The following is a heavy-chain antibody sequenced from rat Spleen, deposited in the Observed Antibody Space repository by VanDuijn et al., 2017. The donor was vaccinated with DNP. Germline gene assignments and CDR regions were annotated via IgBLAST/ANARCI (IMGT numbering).Heavy chain of an antibody. CDR3: TTGLGLAY. J-gene: IGHJ3*01. D-gene: IGHD4-1*01. V-gene: IGHV5-58*01. CDR1: GFIFSDFW. Sequence: EVQLVESGGGLVQPGGSLRLSCIASGFIFSDFWMTWVRQAPGKGLEWVAAINADGGTTYYPDSVKGRFTFSRDNAENTVYLQMNSLRSEDTATYYCTTGLGLAYWGQGTLVTVSS. CDR2: INADGGTT.